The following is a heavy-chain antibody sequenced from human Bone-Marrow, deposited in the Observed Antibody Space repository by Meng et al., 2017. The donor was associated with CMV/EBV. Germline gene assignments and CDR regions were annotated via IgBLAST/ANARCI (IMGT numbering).Heavy chain of an antibody. J-gene: IGHJ5*02. CDR2: IEFDVNT. CDR3: TRRRKQGGFDP. V-gene: IGHV4-39*01. Sequence: GSLRLSCAASGFTFSGSAMHWVRQASGKGLEWIGTIEFDVNTFYNPSLKSRVTMSVDTSKTQFSLRLRSVTAADTAVYYCTRRRKQGGFDPWGQGTLVTVSS. CDR1: GFTFSGSAMH.